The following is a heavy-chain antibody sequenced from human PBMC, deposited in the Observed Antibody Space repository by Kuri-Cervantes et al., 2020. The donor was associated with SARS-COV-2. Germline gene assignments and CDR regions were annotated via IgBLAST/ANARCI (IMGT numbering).Heavy chain of an antibody. Sequence: SCDVSGASMNNGNWWTWVRQTPGKGLEWIGEIYHNGNTNYNPSLKSRVTISVDESKNQFSLKLNSVTAADTAVYYCASLLLWQQFAHWGQGILVTVSS. D-gene: IGHD5-24*01. V-gene: IGHV4-4*02. CDR2: IYHNGNT. CDR3: ASLLLWQQFAH. J-gene: IGHJ4*02. CDR1: GASMNNGNW.